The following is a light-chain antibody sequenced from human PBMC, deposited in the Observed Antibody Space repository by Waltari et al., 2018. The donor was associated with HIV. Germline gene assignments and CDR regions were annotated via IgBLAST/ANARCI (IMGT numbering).Light chain of an antibody. V-gene: IGLV2-8*01. J-gene: IGLJ3*02. CDR2: EAT. CDR3: SSYAGSSNLV. Sequence: QSALTQPPSASGSPGQSVIISCTGTSSDVGGYNFVSWYQQHPGKAPKLLIFEATKRPAGVPDRVSGSKSGNTASLTVSGLQAEDEADDYCSSYAGSSNLVFGGGTKLTVL. CDR1: SSDVGGYNF.